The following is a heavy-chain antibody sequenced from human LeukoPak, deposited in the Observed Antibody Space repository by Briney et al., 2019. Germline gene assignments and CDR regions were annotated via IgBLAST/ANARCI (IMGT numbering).Heavy chain of an antibody. Sequence: GGSLRPSCAASGFTFSIYEMNWVRQAPGKGLEWVSSSSGSTIYYADPVKGRLTISRDNAKNSLYLQMNSLRAEDTAIYYCAREDSSGLDYWGQGTLVTVSS. D-gene: IGHD6-19*01. CDR1: GFTFSIYE. CDR2: SSSGSTI. J-gene: IGHJ4*02. CDR3: AREDSSGLDY. V-gene: IGHV3-48*03.